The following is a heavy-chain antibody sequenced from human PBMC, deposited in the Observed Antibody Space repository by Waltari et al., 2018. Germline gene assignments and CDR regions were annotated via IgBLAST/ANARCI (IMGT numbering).Heavy chain of an antibody. CDR1: GGSFSGYY. CDR2: INHSGST. V-gene: IGHV4-34*01. CDR3: ARAPRYYYGMDV. J-gene: IGHJ6*02. Sequence: QVQLQQWGAGLLKPSETLSLTCAVYGGSFSGYYWSWIRQPPGKGLEWIAEINHSGSTNYNPSLKSRVTISVDTSKNQFSLKLSSVTAADTAVYYCARAPRYYYGMDVWGQGTTVTVSS.